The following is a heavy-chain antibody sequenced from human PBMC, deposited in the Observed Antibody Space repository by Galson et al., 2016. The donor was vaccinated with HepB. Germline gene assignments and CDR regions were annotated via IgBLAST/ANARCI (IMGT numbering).Heavy chain of an antibody. V-gene: IGHV3-33*06. D-gene: IGHD3-3*01. J-gene: IGHJ5*02. CDR2: IWYDGSNK. CDR3: AKGWSGPDP. CDR1: GFSITNYG. Sequence: SLRLSCAASGFSITNYGLHWVRQAPGKGLEWVAIIWYDGSNKYYADSVRGRVTISRDNAKNTLLLQMDSLKIDDTAVYYCAKGWSGPDPWGQGTLVTVSS.